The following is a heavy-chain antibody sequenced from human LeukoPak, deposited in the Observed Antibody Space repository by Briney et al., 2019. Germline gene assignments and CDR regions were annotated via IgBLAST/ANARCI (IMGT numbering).Heavy chain of an antibody. D-gene: IGHD1-26*01. CDR1: GFTFSSYW. V-gene: IGHV3-7*01. CDR2: IKQDGSEK. Sequence: GGSLRLSCAASGFTFSSYWMSWVRQAPGKGLEWVANIKQDGSEKDYVDSVKGRFTISRDNAKNSLYLQMNSLRAEDTAVYYCARVKRELDDAFDIWGQGTMVTVSS. J-gene: IGHJ3*02. CDR3: ARVKRELDDAFDI.